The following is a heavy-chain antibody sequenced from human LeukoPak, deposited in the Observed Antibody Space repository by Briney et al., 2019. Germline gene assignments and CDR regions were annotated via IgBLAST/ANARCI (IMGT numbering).Heavy chain of an antibody. J-gene: IGHJ6*03. Sequence: GGSLRLSCAASGFTFSSYAMSWVRQAPGKGLEWVSAISGSGGSTYYADSVKGRFTISRDNSKNTLYLQMNSLRAEDTAVYYCAKGAYTSGWYYGVKDYYYMDVWSKGTTVTVSS. D-gene: IGHD6-19*01. CDR3: AKGAYTSGWYYGVKDYYYMDV. V-gene: IGHV3-23*01. CDR2: ISGSGGST. CDR1: GFTFSSYA.